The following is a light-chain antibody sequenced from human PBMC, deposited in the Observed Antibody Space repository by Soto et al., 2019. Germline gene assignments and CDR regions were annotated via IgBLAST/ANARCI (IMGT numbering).Light chain of an antibody. CDR3: QQYGSSPQWT. CDR1: QSVSSSY. CDR2: GAS. J-gene: IGKJ1*01. V-gene: IGKV3-20*01. Sequence: EVVLTQSPGTLSLSPGERATLSCRASQSVSSSYLAWYQQKPGQAPRLVIYGASSRATGIPDRFSGSGSGTDFTLTISRLEPEDFAVYSCQQYGSSPQWTFGQGTKADI.